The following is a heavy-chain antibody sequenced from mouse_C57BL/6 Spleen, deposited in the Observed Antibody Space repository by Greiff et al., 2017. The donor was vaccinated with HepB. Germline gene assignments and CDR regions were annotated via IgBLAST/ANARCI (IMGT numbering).Heavy chain of an antibody. CDR3: ARGDYGSSWGFAY. V-gene: IGHV1-55*01. D-gene: IGHD1-1*01. CDR2: IYPGSGST. CDR1: GYTFTSYW. Sequence: QVQLQQPGAELVKPGASVKMSCKASGYTFTSYWITWVKQRPGQGLEWIGDIYPGSGSTNYNEKFKSKATLTVDTSSSTAYMQLNSLTSEDSAVYYCARGDYGSSWGFAYWGQGTLVTVSA. J-gene: IGHJ3*01.